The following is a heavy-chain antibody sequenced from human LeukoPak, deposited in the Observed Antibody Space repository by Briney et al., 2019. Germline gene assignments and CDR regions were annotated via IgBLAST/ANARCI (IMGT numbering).Heavy chain of an antibody. D-gene: IGHD7-27*01. CDR1: GGSFSGYY. CDR2: INHSGST. V-gene: IGHV4-34*01. Sequence: KPSETLSLTCAVYGGSFSGYYWSWIRQPPGKGLEWIGEINHSGSTNYNPSLKSRVTISVDTSKNQFSLKLSSVTAADTAVYYCARVCLGPFDYWGQGTLVTVSS. J-gene: IGHJ4*02. CDR3: ARVCLGPFDY.